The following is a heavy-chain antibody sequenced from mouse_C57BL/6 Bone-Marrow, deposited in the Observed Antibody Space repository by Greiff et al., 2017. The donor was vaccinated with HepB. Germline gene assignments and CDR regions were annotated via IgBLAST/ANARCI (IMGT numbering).Heavy chain of an antibody. CDR3: ARRRGSPMDY. J-gene: IGHJ4*01. Sequence: VQLQQPGAELVKPGASVKMSCKASGYTFTSYWITWVKQRPGQGLEWIGDIYPGSGSTNYNEKFKSTATLTVDTSSSTAYMQLSILTSEDSAVYDCARRRGSPMDYWGQGTSVTVSS. CDR1: GYTFTSYW. CDR2: IYPGSGST. V-gene: IGHV1-55*01.